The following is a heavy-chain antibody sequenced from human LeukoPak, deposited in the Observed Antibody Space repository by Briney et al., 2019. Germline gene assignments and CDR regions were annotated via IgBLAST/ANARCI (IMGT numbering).Heavy chain of an antibody. CDR3: ARARPPGPHWYSDL. Sequence: GGSLRLSCAASGFTVSSNYMSWVRQAPGKGLEWVSVIYSGGSTYYADSVKGRFTISRDNSKNTLYLQMNSLRAEDTAVYYCARARPPGPHWYSDLWGRGTLVTVSS. CDR2: IYSGGST. V-gene: IGHV3-53*01. J-gene: IGHJ2*01. CDR1: GFTVSSNY.